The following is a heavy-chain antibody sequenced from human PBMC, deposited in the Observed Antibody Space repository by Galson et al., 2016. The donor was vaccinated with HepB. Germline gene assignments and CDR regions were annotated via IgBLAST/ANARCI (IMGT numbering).Heavy chain of an antibody. V-gene: IGHV4-61*01. CDR2: IYYTGST. CDR1: GGSVTSDICY. D-gene: IGHD6-13*01. CDR3: AREMGRAAAGHNWFDP. J-gene: IGHJ5*02. Sequence: SETLSLTCSVSGGSVTSDICYWSWIRWSPGKGLEWIGYIYYTGSTNYNPSFSSRVTISVDTSKNQFSLRLTSVTVADTAVYYCAREMGRAAAGHNWFDPWGQGTLVTVSS.